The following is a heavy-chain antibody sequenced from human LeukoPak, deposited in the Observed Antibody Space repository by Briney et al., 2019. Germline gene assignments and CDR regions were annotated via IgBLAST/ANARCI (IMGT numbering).Heavy chain of an antibody. Sequence: ASVKVSCKASAYTFTSYGIRWERRTPRQGVEWMGCICAYNGNTNYAQKLQGRVTMTTDTSTSTAYMELRSLRSDDTAVYYCARDFGYYDILTGYYPIYYFDYWGQGTLVTVSS. D-gene: IGHD3-9*01. V-gene: IGHV1-18*01. CDR1: AYTFTSYG. J-gene: IGHJ4*02. CDR3: ARDFGYYDILTGYYPIYYFDY. CDR2: ICAYNGNT.